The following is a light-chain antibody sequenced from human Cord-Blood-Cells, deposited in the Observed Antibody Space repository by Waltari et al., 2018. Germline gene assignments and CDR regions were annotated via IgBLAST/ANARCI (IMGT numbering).Light chain of an antibody. J-gene: IGLJ3*02. Sequence: QSALPQPASVSGSPGQSLTISCTGTSRAVGCYNLVSWYQQHPGKAPKLMIYEGSKRPSGVSNRFSGSKSGNTASLTISGLQAEDEADYYCCSYAGSSRVFGGGTKLTVL. V-gene: IGLV2-23*01. CDR1: SRAVGCYNL. CDR3: CSYAGSSRV. CDR2: EGS.